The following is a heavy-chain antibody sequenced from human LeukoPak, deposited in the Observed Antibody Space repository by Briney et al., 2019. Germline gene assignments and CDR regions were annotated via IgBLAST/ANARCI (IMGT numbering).Heavy chain of an antibody. CDR3: ARDLYTERGDL. D-gene: IGHD2-2*02. CDR1: GFTFSNYW. CDR2: VSAAGNTK. J-gene: IGHJ3*01. Sequence: GGSLRLSCAASGFTFSNYWMSWVRQAPGKGLEWVSLVSAAGNTKHYAESVKGRFTISRDNSKNTLYLQMNSLRAEDTAIYYCARDLYTERGDLWGQGTMVTVSS. V-gene: IGHV3-23*01.